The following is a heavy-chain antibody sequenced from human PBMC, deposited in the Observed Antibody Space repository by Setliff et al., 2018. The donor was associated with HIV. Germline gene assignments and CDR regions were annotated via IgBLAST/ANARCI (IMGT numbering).Heavy chain of an antibody. V-gene: IGHV4-59*01. CDR1: GGSISSYY. Sequence: SETLSLTCTVSGGSISSYYWSWIRQPPGKGLEWIGYIYYSGSTNYNPSLKSRVTISVDTSKNQFSLKLTSVTPADTAVYYCASGEYSYGYRFDYWGQGTLVTVSS. D-gene: IGHD5-18*01. CDR3: ASGEYSYGYRFDY. CDR2: IYYSGST. J-gene: IGHJ4*02.